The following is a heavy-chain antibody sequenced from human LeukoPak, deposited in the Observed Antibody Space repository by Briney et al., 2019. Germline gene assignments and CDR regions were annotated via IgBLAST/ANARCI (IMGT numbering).Heavy chain of an antibody. CDR2: ICYSGST. D-gene: IGHD2-15*01. CDR1: GGSISSGGYY. Sequence: SQTLSLTCTVSGGSISSGGYYWSWIRQHPGKGLEWIGYICYSGSTYYNPSLKSRVTISVDTSKNQFSLKLSSVTAADTAVYYCARVPKLGWYFDYWGQGTLVTVSS. CDR3: ARVPKLGWYFDY. J-gene: IGHJ4*02. V-gene: IGHV4-31*03.